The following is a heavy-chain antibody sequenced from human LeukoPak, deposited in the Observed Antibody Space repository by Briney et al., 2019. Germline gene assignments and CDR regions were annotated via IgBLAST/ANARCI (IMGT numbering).Heavy chain of an antibody. J-gene: IGHJ6*02. Sequence: SETLSLTCAVYGGSFRGYYWSWIRQPPGKGLEWIGEINHSGSTNYNPSLKSRVTISVDTSKNQFSLKLSSVTAADTAVYYCARSAKRDIVVVPAALYYYYGMDVWGQGTTVTVSS. CDR1: GGSFRGYY. D-gene: IGHD2-2*01. CDR3: ARSAKRDIVVVPAALYYYYGMDV. CDR2: INHSGST. V-gene: IGHV4-34*01.